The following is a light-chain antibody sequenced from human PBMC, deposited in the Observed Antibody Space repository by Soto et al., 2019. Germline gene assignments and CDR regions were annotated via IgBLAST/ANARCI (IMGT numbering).Light chain of an antibody. V-gene: IGKV3-15*01. J-gene: IGKJ5*01. Sequence: EIVMTQSPSSLSVSPGESVTLSCRASQSVASNLAWYQQKPGQAPRLLIYGTSTRATGVPARFSGSESGTDFTLTISSLQAADFAVYHCQHYNNWPITFGQGTRLEI. CDR2: GTS. CDR3: QHYNNWPIT. CDR1: QSVASN.